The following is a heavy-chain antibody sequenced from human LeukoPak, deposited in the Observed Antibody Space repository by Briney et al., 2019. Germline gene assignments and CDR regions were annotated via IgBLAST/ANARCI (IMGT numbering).Heavy chain of an antibody. Sequence: PGGSLRLSCAASGFTFSSYAMNWVRHAPGKGLEWVSAISGSGGSTYYADSVKGRFTISRDNSKNTLYLQMNSLRAEDTAVYYCAKAHSGSYYSGIDWGQGTLVTVSS. J-gene: IGHJ4*02. V-gene: IGHV3-23*01. D-gene: IGHD1-26*01. CDR3: AKAHSGSYYSGID. CDR2: ISGSGGST. CDR1: GFTFSSYA.